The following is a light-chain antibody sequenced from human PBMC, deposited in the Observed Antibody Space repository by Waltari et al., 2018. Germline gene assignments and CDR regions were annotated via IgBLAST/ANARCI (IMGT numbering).Light chain of an antibody. CDR1: PSISDW. CDR2: KAS. Sequence: IQMTQSPSTLSASLGDRAPITCRASPSISDWLAWYHQKPGKAPKLLIYKASSLESGVPSRFSGSGSGTEFTLTISSLQPDDFATYYCQQYDTDSYTFGQGTKLEIK. V-gene: IGKV1-5*03. J-gene: IGKJ2*01. CDR3: QQYDTDSYT.